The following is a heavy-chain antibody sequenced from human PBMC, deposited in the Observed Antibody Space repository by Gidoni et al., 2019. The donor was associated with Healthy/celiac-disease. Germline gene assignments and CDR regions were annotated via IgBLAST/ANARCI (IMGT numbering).Heavy chain of an antibody. CDR1: GYRLTSYW. D-gene: IGHD2-15*01. J-gene: IGHJ6*02. CDR2: IYPGDSDT. Sequence: EVQLVQSGAEVKKPGESLKISGKGSGYRLTSYWIGWVRQMPGKGLEWMGIIYPGDSDTRYSPSFQCQVTSSAEKSISTAYLQWSSLKASDTAMYYCARGYCSGGSCPYGMDVWGQGTTVTVSS. V-gene: IGHV5-51*01. CDR3: ARGYCSGGSCPYGMDV.